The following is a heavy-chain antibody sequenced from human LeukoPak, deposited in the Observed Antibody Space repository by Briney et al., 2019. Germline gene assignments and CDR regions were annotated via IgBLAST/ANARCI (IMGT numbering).Heavy chain of an antibody. CDR3: ARDRRDYGDFDY. CDR1: GYTFTGYY. CDR2: INPNSGGT. V-gene: IGHV1-2*02. D-gene: IGHD4-17*01. Sequence: ASVKVSCKASGYTFTGYYMHWVRQAPGQGLEWMGWINPNSGGTNYAQKFQGRVTMARDTSSSTAYMELSRLRSDDTAVYYCARDRRDYGDFDYWGQGTLVTVSS. J-gene: IGHJ4*02.